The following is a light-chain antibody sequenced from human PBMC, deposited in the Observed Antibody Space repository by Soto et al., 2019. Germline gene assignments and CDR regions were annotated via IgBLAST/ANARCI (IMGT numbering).Light chain of an antibody. CDR1: SSDVGGYNY. CDR3: SSYTSSSTPVYV. Sequence: QAVAPSKTETSSDVGGYNYVSWYQQHPGKAPKLMIYDVSNRPSGVSNRFSGSKSGNTASLTISGLQAEEEADYYCSSYTSSSTPVYVFGNGTKVTVL. V-gene: IGLV2-14*04. CDR2: DVS. J-gene: IGLJ1*01.